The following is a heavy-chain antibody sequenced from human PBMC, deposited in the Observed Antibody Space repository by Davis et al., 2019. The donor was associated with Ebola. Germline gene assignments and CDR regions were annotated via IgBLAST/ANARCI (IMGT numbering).Heavy chain of an antibody. CDR3: AREGAEVQGVIVTYYYYGMDV. CDR2: INHSGGT. D-gene: IGHD3-10*01. CDR1: GGSFSGYY. Sequence: MPSETLSLTCAVYGGSFSGYYWSWIRQPPGKGLEWIGEINHSGGTNYNPSLKSRVTISVDTSKNQFSLKLSSVTAADTAVYYCAREGAEVQGVIVTYYYYGMDVWGQGTTVTVSS. V-gene: IGHV4-34*01. J-gene: IGHJ6*02.